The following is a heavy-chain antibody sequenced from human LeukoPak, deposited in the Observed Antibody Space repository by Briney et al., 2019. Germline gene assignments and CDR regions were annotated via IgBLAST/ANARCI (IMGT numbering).Heavy chain of an antibody. J-gene: IGHJ4*02. Sequence: VASVKVSCKVSGYTLTELSMQGVGPAPPKGVEWMGGFDPLDGETIYAQKFQGRVTMTEDTSTDTAYMELSSVRSEDTAVYYCASRGNEDWGQGTLVTVSS. V-gene: IGHV1-24*01. CDR1: GYTLTELS. CDR3: ASRGNED. CDR2: FDPLDGET.